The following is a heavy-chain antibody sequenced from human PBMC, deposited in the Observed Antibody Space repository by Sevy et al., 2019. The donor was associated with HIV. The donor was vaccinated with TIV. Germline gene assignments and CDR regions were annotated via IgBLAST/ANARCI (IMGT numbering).Heavy chain of an antibody. CDR2: ISYSGST. CDR1: GGFISSYY. CDR3: AAVSSGSYRRLYFDY. Sequence: SETLSLTCTVSGGFISSYYWSWIRQPPGKGLEWIGYISYSGSTTYNPSLKSRFTISIDTSNNQFSLKLSTVTAADTAVYHCAAVSSGSYRRLYFDYWGQGTLLTVSS. V-gene: IGHV4-59*01. D-gene: IGHD1-26*01. J-gene: IGHJ4*02.